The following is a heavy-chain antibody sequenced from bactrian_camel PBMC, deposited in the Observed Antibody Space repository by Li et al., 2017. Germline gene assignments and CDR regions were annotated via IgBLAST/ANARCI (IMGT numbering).Heavy chain of an antibody. CDR1: GFTISTVS. V-gene: IGHV3S1*01. J-gene: IGHJ6*01. Sequence: VQLVESGGGLVQPGGSLRLSCVASGFTISTVSMYWVRQAPGKGVDWVSASDGGGTLYYSDSVKGRFTISKDNSKNTVYLQLNSLKTEDTAMYYCAADWSGTYACRSRAIGAPDFDYWGQGTQVTVS. CDR3: AADWSGTYACRSRAIGAPDFDY. CDR2: SDGGGTL. D-gene: IGHD3*01.